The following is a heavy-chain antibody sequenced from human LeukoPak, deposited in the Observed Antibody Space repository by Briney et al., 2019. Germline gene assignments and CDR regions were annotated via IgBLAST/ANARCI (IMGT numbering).Heavy chain of an antibody. CDR1: GGTFSSYA. D-gene: IGHD2-2*01. V-gene: IGHV1-69*13. Sequence: ASVKVSCKASGGTFSSYAISWVRQAPGQGLEWMGGIIPIFGTANYAQKFQGRDTITADESTSTAYMELSSLRSEDTAVYYCALADIVVVPAAHYYYYGMDVWGKGTTVTVSS. CDR3: ALADIVVVPAAHYYYYGMDV. CDR2: IIPIFGTA. J-gene: IGHJ6*04.